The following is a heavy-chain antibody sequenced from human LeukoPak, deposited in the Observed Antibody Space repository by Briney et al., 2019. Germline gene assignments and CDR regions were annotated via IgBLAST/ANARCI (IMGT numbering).Heavy chain of an antibody. CDR1: GYTFTGYY. CDR3: ARAGGYCSGGSCYSISHYYYYYMDV. V-gene: IGHV1-2*02. CDR2: INPNSGGT. J-gene: IGHJ6*03. Sequence: APVKVSCKASGYTFTGYYMHWVRQAPGQGLEWMGWINPNSGGTNYAQKFQGRVTMTRDTSISTAYMELSRLRSDDTAVYYCARAGGYCSGGSCYSISHYYYYYMDVWGKGTTVTVSS. D-gene: IGHD2-15*01.